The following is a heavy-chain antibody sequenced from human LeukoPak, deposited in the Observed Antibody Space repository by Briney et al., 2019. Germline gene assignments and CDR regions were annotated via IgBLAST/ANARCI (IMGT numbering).Heavy chain of an antibody. V-gene: IGHV4-4*02. CDR2: IYHSGST. J-gene: IGHJ6*02. Sequence: SETLSLTCAVSGGSISSSNWWSWVRQPPGKGLEWIGEIYHSGSTNYNPSLKSRVTISEDMSRNQFSLKLSSVTAADTAVYYCARGLTYYFDSTGYYQPANFYYYGMDVWGQGTTVTVSS. D-gene: IGHD3-22*01. CDR3: ARGLTYYFDSTGYYQPANFYYYGMDV. CDR1: GGSISSSNW.